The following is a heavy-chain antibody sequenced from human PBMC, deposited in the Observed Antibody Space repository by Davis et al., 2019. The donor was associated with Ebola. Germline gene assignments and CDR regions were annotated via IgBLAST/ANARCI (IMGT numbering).Heavy chain of an antibody. V-gene: IGHV3-23*01. CDR2: ISGSGGSGGST. J-gene: IGHJ4*02. CDR3: AKRTDLDY. Sequence: GGSLRLSCAASGFTFSSYAMSWVRQAPGKGLEWVLGISGSGGSGGSTYYADSVKGRFTISRDNSKNTLYLQMNSLRAEDTAVYYCAKRTDLDYWGQGTLVTVSS. CDR1: GFTFSSYA. D-gene: IGHD1-1*01.